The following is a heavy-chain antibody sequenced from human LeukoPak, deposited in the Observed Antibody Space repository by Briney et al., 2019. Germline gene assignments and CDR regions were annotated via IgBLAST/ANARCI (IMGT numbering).Heavy chain of an antibody. V-gene: IGHV1-18*01. D-gene: IGHD3-16*02. CDR3: ARGPYDYVWGSYRLDY. Sequence: ASVKVSCKASGYTFTSYGISWVRQAPGQGLEWMGWISAYNGNTNYAQKLQGRVTMTTDTSTSTAYMELSSLRSEDTAVYYCARGPYDYVWGSYRLDYWGQGTLVTVSS. CDR2: ISAYNGNT. CDR1: GYTFTSYG. J-gene: IGHJ4*02.